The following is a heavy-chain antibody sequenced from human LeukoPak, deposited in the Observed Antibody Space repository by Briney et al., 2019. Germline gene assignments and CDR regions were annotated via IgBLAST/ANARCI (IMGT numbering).Heavy chain of an antibody. CDR1: GFTFSSYA. J-gene: IGHJ5*02. CDR3: ARDLPWFDP. CDR2: ISYDGSNK. V-gene: IGHV3-30-3*01. Sequence: GRSLRLSCAASGFTFSSYAMHWVRQAPGKGLVWVAVISYDGSNKYYADSVKGRFTISRDNSKNTLYLQMNSLRAEDTAVYYCARDLPWFDPWGQGTLVTVSS.